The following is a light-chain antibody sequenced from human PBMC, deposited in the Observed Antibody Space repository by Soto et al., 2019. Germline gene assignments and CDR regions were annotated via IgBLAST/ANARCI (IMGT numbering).Light chain of an antibody. Sequence: QPVLTQSPSASASLGASVKLICTLSSGHSNYAIAWHQQQPEKGPRYLMKVNSDGSHRKGDGIPDRFSGSSSGAQRYLTISSLQSEDEADYYCQTWGTGITVFGNRTKLTVL. V-gene: IGLV4-69*01. CDR1: SGHSNYA. J-gene: IGLJ1*01. CDR3: QTWGTGITV. CDR2: VNSDGSH.